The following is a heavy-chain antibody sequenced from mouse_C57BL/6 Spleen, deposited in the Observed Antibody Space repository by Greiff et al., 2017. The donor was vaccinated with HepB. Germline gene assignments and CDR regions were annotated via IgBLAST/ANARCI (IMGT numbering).Heavy chain of an antibody. CDR2: IDPSDSET. J-gene: IGHJ4*01. CDR1: GYTFTSYW. CDR3: AREEQRGTGYYAMDY. Sequence: VQLQQPGAELVRPGSSVKLSCKASGYTFTSYWMHWVKQRPIQGLEWIGNIDPSDSETHYNQKFKDKATLTVDKSSSTAYMQLSSVTSEDSAVYYCAREEQRGTGYYAMDYWGQGTSVTVSS. D-gene: IGHD4-1*01. V-gene: IGHV1-52*01.